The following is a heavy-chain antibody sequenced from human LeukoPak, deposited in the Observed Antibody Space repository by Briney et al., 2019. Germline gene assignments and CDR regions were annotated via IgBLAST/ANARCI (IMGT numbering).Heavy chain of an antibody. CDR1: GFIFSDYS. J-gene: IGHJ4*02. Sequence: GGSLRLSCAASGFIFSDYSMNWVRQAPGKGLEWVSSFRTTSNYRYYADSVKGRFTISRDNAKNSLYLQMNSLRAEDTAVYYCAREGDYKASGFDYWGQGTLVTVSS. CDR2: FRTTSNYR. D-gene: IGHD4-17*01. V-gene: IGHV3-21*01. CDR3: AREGDYKASGFDY.